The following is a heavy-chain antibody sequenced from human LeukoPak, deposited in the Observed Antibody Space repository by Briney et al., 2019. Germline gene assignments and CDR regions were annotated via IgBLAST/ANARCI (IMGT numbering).Heavy chain of an antibody. V-gene: IGHV4-34*01. Sequence: SETLSLTCAVYGGSFRGSYWSWIPQPPGKGLENIGEINHSGNTNYNPSRKSRHNMSVDTSKNQLSLKLSSVTAADTAVYYCARTPLRGSYYFDYWGQGTLVTVSS. J-gene: IGHJ4*02. D-gene: IGHD2-15*01. CDR2: INHSGNT. CDR3: ARTPLRGSYYFDY. CDR1: GGSFRGSY.